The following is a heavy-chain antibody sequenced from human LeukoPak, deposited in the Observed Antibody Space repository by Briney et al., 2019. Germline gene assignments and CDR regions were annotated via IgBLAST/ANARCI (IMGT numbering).Heavy chain of an antibody. CDR2: IRYDGRNK. D-gene: IGHD5-24*01. CDR3: SRDGYNSLDF. Sequence: QSGGSLRLSCAASGFTFSGYGIHWVRQAPGKGLEWVAFIRYDGRNKYYADSVKGRFTISRDNSKNTLYMQMNSLRAEDTAVYYGSRDGYNSLDFWGQGTLVTVSS. V-gene: IGHV3-30*02. J-gene: IGHJ4*02. CDR1: GFTFSGYG.